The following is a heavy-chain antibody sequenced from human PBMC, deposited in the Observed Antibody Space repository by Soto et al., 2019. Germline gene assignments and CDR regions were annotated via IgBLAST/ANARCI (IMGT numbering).Heavy chain of an antibody. CDR2: IYYSGST. J-gene: IGHJ4*02. Sequence: SETLSLTCTVSGGSISSGDYYWSWIRQSPGKGLEWIGYIYYSGSTYYNPSLKSRVSISVDTSKKQFSLKLSSVTAADTAVYYCARGPLGYCSGGSCHPFAYWAQGTLVTVS. CDR1: GGSISSGDYY. D-gene: IGHD2-15*01. V-gene: IGHV4-30-4*01. CDR3: ARGPLGYCSGGSCHPFAY.